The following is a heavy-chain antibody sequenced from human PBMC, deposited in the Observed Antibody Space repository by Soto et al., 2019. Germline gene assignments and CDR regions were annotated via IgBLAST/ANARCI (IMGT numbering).Heavy chain of an antibody. CDR1: GDSVSSNTAA. Sequence: SQTLSLTCGISGDSVSSNTAAWNWIRSSQSTGLEWLGRTYYRSNWRHDYAVSVKSRITVNPDTSKNHFSLQLNSVTPDDTAVYYCARGVAGTGFDLWGQGTLVTVSS. CDR3: ARGVAGTGFDL. D-gene: IGHD6-19*01. V-gene: IGHV6-1*01. CDR2: TYYRSNWRH. J-gene: IGHJ4*02.